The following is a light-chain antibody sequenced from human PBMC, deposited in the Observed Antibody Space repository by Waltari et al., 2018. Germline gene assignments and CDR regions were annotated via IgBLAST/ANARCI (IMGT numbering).Light chain of an antibody. CDR1: STDLGTYNV. CDR3: CSFAGNSYV. CDR2: EVR. Sequence: QSALTQPASMSGSPGQSITISCTGTSTDLGTYNVVSWYQHHPGKAPKLIIYEVRKRPSGISDRFSGSMSGSTASLTISRLLAEDEAEYYCCSFAGNSYVFGTGTKVTFL. J-gene: IGLJ1*01. V-gene: IGLV2-23*02.